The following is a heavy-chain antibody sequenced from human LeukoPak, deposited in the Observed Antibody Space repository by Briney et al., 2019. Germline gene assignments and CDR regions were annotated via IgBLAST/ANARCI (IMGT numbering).Heavy chain of an antibody. CDR1: GYTFTGYY. Sequence: GASVNVSCKASGYTFTGYYMHWVRQAPGKGLEWMGWINPNSGGTNYAQKFQGRVTMHRDTSISTAYMELSRLRSDDTAVYYCARGGQDIVVEDAFDIWGQGTMVSVSS. D-gene: IGHD2-15*01. CDR3: ARGGQDIVVEDAFDI. CDR2: INPNSGGT. V-gene: IGHV1-2*02. J-gene: IGHJ3*02.